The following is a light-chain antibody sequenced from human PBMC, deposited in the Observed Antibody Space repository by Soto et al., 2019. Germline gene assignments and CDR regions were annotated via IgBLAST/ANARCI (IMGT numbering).Light chain of an antibody. J-gene: IGLJ2*01. V-gene: IGLV2-8*01. CDR3: SSYRSSSTLV. CDR1: SSDIGRYFH. CDR2: EVY. Sequence: QSVLTQPPSASGSPGQSVTISCTGTSSDIGRYFHVSWYQQYPGKAPKLIIFEVYKRPSGVPDRFSGSRSGNTASLTVSGLQAEDEADYYCSSYRSSSTLVFGGGTKLTVL.